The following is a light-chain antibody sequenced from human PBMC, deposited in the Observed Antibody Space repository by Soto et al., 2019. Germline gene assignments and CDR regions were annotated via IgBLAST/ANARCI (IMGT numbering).Light chain of an antibody. J-gene: IGKJ1*01. Sequence: IQTPHSPSSLSASVVDRVPITCRASQSISSYLNWYQQKPGKAPKLLIYAASSLQSGVPSRFSGSGSGTDFTLTISSLQPEDFATYYCQQSYSTRLTFGHGTKVDIK. V-gene: IGKV1-39*01. CDR3: QQSYSTRLT. CDR1: QSISSY. CDR2: AAS.